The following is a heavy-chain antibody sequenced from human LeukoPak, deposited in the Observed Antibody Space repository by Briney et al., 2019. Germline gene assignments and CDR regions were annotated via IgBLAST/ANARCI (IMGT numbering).Heavy chain of an antibody. Sequence: GGSLRLSCAASGFTFSNAWMSWVRQAPGKGLEWVGRIKSKTDGGTTDYAAPVKGRFTISRDDSKNTLYLQMNSLKTEDTAVYYCTTGPCSSTSCYDEDYWGQGTLVTVSS. V-gene: IGHV3-15*01. CDR2: IKSKTDGGTT. CDR1: GFTFSNAW. D-gene: IGHD2-2*01. CDR3: TTGPCSSTSCYDEDY. J-gene: IGHJ4*02.